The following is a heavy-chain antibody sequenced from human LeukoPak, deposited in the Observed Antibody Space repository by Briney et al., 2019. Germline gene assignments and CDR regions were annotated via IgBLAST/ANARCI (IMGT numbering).Heavy chain of an antibody. CDR2: ISWNSGSI. V-gene: IGHV3-9*01. Sequence: QPGRSLRRSCAASGFTFDDYAMHWVRQAPGKGLEWVSGISWNSGSIGYADSVKGRFTISRDNAENSLYLQMNSLRAEDTALYYCAKGNEITMIVVAFDYWGQGTLVTVSS. D-gene: IGHD3-22*01. CDR1: GFTFDDYA. CDR3: AKGNEITMIVVAFDY. J-gene: IGHJ4*02.